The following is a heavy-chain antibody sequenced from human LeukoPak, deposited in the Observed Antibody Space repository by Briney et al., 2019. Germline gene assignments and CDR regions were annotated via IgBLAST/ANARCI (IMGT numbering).Heavy chain of an antibody. V-gene: IGHV3-21*01. D-gene: IGHD4-23*01. Sequence: PGGSLRLSCAASGFTFSSYTMNWVRQAPGKGLEWVSTISSSSSYIYYADSVKGRFTISRDNAKNSLYLQMNSLRAEDTAVYYCAREGGNPDAFDIWGQGTMVTVSS. CDR2: ISSSSSYI. CDR1: GFTFSSYT. CDR3: AREGGNPDAFDI. J-gene: IGHJ3*02.